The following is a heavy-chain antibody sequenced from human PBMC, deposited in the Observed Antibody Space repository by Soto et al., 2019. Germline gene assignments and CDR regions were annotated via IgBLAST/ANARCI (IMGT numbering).Heavy chain of an antibody. CDR1: GFTFSSNG. V-gene: IGHV3-33*01. J-gene: IGHJ3*01. CDR3: ARWNLVGPTIDAFDL. Sequence: QVQLVESGGGVVQPGRSLRLSCAASGFTFSSNGMHWVRQAPGKGLEWVAIIWYDGSNKNYADSVKGRFTISRDNSKNTLYLQIKSLRAEDTAVYYCARWNLVGPTIDAFDLWGQGTMVTVSS. D-gene: IGHD1-26*01. CDR2: IWYDGSNK.